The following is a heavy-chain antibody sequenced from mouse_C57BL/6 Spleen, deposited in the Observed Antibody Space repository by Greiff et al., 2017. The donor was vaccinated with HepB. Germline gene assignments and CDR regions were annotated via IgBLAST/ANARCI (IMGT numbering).Heavy chain of an antibody. Sequence: QVQLQQSGAELVMPGASVKLSCKASGYTFTSYWMHWVKQRPGQGLEWIGEIDPSDSYTNYNQKFKGKSTLTVDKSSSTAYMQLSSLTSEDSAVYYCARGPSTVVATNWYFDVWGTGTTVTVSS. J-gene: IGHJ1*03. D-gene: IGHD1-1*01. CDR3: ARGPSTVVATNWYFDV. CDR2: IDPSDSYT. V-gene: IGHV1-69*01. CDR1: GYTFTSYW.